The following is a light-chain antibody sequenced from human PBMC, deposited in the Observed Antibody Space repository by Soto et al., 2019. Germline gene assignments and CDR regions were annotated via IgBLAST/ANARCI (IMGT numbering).Light chain of an antibody. CDR3: NSYSRSSTWV. V-gene: IGLV2-14*01. CDR1: SSDVGGYNY. Sequence: QSVLTQPASVSGSPGQSITISCTGTSSDVGGYNYVSWYQHHPGKAPKLMIYEVSNRPSGVSNRFSGSKSGNTASLTISGLQAEDEADYYCNSYSRSSTWVFGGGTKVTVL. J-gene: IGLJ3*02. CDR2: EVS.